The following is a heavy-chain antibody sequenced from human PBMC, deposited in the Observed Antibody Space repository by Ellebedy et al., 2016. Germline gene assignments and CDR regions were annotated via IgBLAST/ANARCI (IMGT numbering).Heavy chain of an antibody. J-gene: IGHJ4*02. CDR2: IWFDGSNI. CDR1: ASPLTSYG. V-gene: IGHV3-33*01. CDR3: ARDYGYCGSSICRSFDS. D-gene: IGHD2-2*01. Sequence: GGSLRLSXVTSASPLTSYGLPRVRQAPGQGLEWVAVIWFDGSNIKYSDSVKGRFTVSRDNSRDTLYLQMNSLRAEDSGIYFCARDYGYCGSSICRSFDSWGQGTQVTVTS.